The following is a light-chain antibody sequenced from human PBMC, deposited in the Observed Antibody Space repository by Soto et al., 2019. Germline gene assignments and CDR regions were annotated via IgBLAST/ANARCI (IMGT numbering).Light chain of an antibody. CDR1: QNLHSF. J-gene: IGKJ5*01. Sequence: EIVVTHSQATLSVSPCERVTLSFSASQNLHSFLNWYQQRPGQAPRLLIYGTSNRATGIPDRFTGSGSGTDLTLTISSLEPEDFAVYYCEQYGSSPPSITFGQGTRLEN. V-gene: IGKV3-20*01. CDR2: GTS. CDR3: EQYGSSPPSIT.